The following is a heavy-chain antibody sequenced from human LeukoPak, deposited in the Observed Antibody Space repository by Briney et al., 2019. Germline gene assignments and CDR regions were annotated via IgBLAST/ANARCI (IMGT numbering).Heavy chain of an antibody. CDR2: IYYSGST. J-gene: IGHJ4*02. V-gene: IGHV4-59*08. CDR3: ARRVVVAGPLDY. CDR1: GGSISSYY. Sequence: SETLSLTCTVSGGSISSYYWSWIRQPPRKGLEWIGYIYYSGSTNYNPSLKSRVTISVDTSKNQFSLKLSSVTAADTAVYYCARRVVVAGPLDYWGQGTLVTVSS. D-gene: IGHD6-19*01.